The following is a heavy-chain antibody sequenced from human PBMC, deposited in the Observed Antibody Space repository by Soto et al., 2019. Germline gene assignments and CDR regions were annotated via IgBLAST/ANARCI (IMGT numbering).Heavy chain of an antibody. D-gene: IGHD6-13*01. CDR3: ARRYSSSFDY. CDR2: IYYSGST. CDR1: GGSISSYY. Sequence: QVQLQESGPGLVKPSETLSLTCTVSGGSISSYYWSWIRQPPGKGLEWIGYIYYSGSTNYNPSLKSRVTISVDTSKNQFSLKLSSVTAADTAVYYCARRYSSSFDYWGRGTLVPVS. J-gene: IGHJ4*02. V-gene: IGHV4-59*08.